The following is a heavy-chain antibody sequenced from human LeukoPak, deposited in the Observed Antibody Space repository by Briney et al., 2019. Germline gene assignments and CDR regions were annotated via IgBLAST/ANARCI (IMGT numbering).Heavy chain of an antibody. CDR2: IYYSGST. J-gene: IGHJ5*02. D-gene: IGHD2-15*01. Sequence: SETLSLTCTVSRGSVSSGSYYWSWIRQPPGKGLEWIGYIYYSGSTNYNPALKSRVTISVDTSKNQFSLKLSSVTAADTAVYYCARGQRYCSGGSCYPNWFDPWGQGTLVTVSS. V-gene: IGHV4-61*01. CDR1: RGSVSSGSYY. CDR3: ARGQRYCSGGSCYPNWFDP.